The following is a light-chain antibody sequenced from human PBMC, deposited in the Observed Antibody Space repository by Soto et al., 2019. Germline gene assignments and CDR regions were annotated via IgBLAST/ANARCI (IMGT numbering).Light chain of an antibody. Sequence: EIVMTQSPSTLSVSPWGRATLSCRASQSVSTNLAWYQQKRGQAPRLLVFGASTRATAVPARFSGSGSGTEFTLTISSLQSEDCGVYYCQQYNIWPLTFGGGTKVDI. CDR2: GAS. J-gene: IGKJ4*01. CDR1: QSVSTN. V-gene: IGKV3-15*01. CDR3: QQYNIWPLT.